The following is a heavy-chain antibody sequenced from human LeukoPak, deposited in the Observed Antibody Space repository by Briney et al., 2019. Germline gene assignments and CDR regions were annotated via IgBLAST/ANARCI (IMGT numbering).Heavy chain of an antibody. CDR1: GFTFSTYN. CDR2: INGRGNYI. Sequence: PGGSLRLTCAASGFTFSTYNMNWVRQAPGKGLEWVSSINGRGNYIYYADSVKGRFTISRDNAKNSLFLHMNSLRAEDTAVYYCAREDGIVGASSAFDIWCQGPMVTVSS. V-gene: IGHV3-21*01. CDR3: AREDGIVGASSAFDI. D-gene: IGHD1-26*01. J-gene: IGHJ3*02.